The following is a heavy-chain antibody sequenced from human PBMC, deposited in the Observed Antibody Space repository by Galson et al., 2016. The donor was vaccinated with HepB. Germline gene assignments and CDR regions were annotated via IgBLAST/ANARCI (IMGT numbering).Heavy chain of an antibody. CDR1: GVTINDNY. Sequence: SLRLSCAVSGVTINDNYVAWVRQPPGKGLEWVSVVYTDATTSYANSIKGRFTISRDLPMNTVYLQMNNLRVDDTAGYYCASGPLSLDFWGQGTLVTVPS. V-gene: IGHV3-53*01. J-gene: IGHJ4*02. CDR2: VYTDATT. CDR3: ASGPLSLDF. D-gene: IGHD2/OR15-2a*01.